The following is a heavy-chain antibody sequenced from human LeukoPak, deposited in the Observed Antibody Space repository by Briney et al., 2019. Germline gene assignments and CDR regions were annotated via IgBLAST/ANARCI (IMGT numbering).Heavy chain of an antibody. CDR3: ATDFMSSSSWNPEYFRR. CDR2: FNPEDGET. CDR1: GYTLTELS. D-gene: IGHD6-13*01. J-gene: IGHJ1*01. V-gene: IGHV1-24*01. Sequence: GASVKVSCKVSGYTLTELSMHWVRQAPGKGLEWMGGFNPEDGETIYAQKFQGRVTMTEDTSTDTAYMELSSLRSEDTAVYYCATDFMSSSSWNPEYFRRWGQGTLVTVSS.